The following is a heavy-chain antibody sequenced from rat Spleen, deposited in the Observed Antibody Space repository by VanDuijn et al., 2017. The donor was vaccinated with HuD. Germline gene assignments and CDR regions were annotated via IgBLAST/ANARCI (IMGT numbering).Heavy chain of an antibody. CDR3: TREFNNIGTKSFAY. Sequence: QVQLKESGPGLVQPSQTLSLTCTVSGFSLNSYHINWVRQPPGKGLEWMGVTWIGGNTAYNSLLKSRLSISRDTSKSQVFLKLNILQTEDTAIYYCTREFNNIGTKSFAYWGQGTLVTVSS. CDR1: GFSLNSYH. V-gene: IGHV2-43*01. D-gene: IGHD1-5*01. CDR2: TWIGGNT. J-gene: IGHJ3*01.